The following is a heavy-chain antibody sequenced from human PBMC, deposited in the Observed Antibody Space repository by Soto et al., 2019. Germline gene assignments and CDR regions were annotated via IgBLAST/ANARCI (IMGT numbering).Heavy chain of an antibody. J-gene: IGHJ4*02. V-gene: IGHV1-18*01. CDR1: GYTSFNYG. Sequence: QVQLVQSGGEVKKPGASVKVSCKPSGYTSSGYTSFNYGITWVRQAPGQGLEWMGWISGYNGNTNYAHNFQGRVTNSTETSKSTVYIELGSLKSDDPAVYYCRRVRGLKDYHYVDAFDYWGQGSPVTVSS. CDR2: ISGYNGNT. D-gene: IGHD4-17*01. CDR3: RRVRGLKDYHYVDAFDY.